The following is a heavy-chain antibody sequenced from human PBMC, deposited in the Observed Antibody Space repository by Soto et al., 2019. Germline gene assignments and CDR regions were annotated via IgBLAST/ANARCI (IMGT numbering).Heavy chain of an antibody. CDR1: GYTFTGYY. CDR2: INPNSGGT. Sequence: ASVKVSCKASGYTFTGYYMHWVRQAPGQGLEWMGWINPNSGGTNYAQKFQGWVTMTRDTSISTAYMELSRLRSDDTAVYYCARVLSPGDPQFFDYWGQGTLVTVSS. V-gene: IGHV1-2*04. D-gene: IGHD3-16*01. J-gene: IGHJ4*02. CDR3: ARVLSPGDPQFFDY.